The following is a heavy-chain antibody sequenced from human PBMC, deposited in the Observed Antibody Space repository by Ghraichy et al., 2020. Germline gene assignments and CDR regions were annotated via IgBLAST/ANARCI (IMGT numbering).Heavy chain of an antibody. V-gene: IGHV4-34*01. CDR2: INHSGST. CDR1: GGSFSGYY. CDR3: AREGMVYDDVGIVCY. Sequence: SETLSLTCAVYGGSFSGYYWSWIRQPPGKGLEWIGEINHSGSTNYNPSLKSRVTISVDTSKNQFSLKLSSVTAADTAVYYCAREGMVYDDVGIVCYWGQGTLVTVSS. D-gene: IGHD2-8*01. J-gene: IGHJ4*02.